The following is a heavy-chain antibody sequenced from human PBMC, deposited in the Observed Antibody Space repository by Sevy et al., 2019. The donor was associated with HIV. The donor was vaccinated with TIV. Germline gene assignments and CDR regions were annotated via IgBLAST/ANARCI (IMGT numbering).Heavy chain of an antibody. Sequence: GESLKISCAASGFTFSSYAMSWVRQAPGKGLEWVSAISGSGGSTYYADSVKGRFTISRDNSKNTLYLQMNSLRAEDTAVYYCAKDVSERTVEYSSSSAGPYDYWGQGTLVTVSS. D-gene: IGHD6-6*01. CDR1: GFTFSSYA. J-gene: IGHJ4*02. V-gene: IGHV3-23*01. CDR3: AKDVSERTVEYSSSSAGPYDY. CDR2: ISGSGGST.